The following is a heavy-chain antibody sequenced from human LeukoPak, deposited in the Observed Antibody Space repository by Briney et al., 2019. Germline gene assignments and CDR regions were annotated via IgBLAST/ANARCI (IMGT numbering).Heavy chain of an antibody. CDR1: GYTFTSYY. CDR3: ARGHYSNFYYYYYYYMDV. CDR2: INPSGGST. J-gene: IGHJ6*03. Sequence: GASVKVSCKASGYTFTSYYIHWVRQAPGQGLEWMGLINPSGGSTNYAQKFQGRVTITRNTSISTAYMELSSLRSEDTAVYYCARGHYSNFYYYYYYYMDVWGKGTTVTVSS. D-gene: IGHD4-11*01. V-gene: IGHV1-46*01.